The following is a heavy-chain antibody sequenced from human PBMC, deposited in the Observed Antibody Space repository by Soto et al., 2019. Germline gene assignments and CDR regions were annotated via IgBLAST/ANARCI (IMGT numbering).Heavy chain of an antibody. CDR3: ARDPGYWGTPPSFDS. CDR1: GFNFNAYS. V-gene: IGHV3-48*01. Sequence: DVQLVESGGGLVQPGGSLRLSCAASGFNFNAYSMNWVRQAPGKGLEWVSYISTSTDITYYAASVKGRFIVSRDSAENSLYLQMNSLRAEDTAIYYCARDPGYWGTPPSFDSWGQGTLVTVSS. D-gene: IGHD7-27*01. CDR2: ISTSTDIT. J-gene: IGHJ4*02.